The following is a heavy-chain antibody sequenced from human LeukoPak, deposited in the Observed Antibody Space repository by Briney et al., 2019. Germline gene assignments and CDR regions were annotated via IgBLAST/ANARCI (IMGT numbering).Heavy chain of an antibody. V-gene: IGHV3-23*01. J-gene: IGHJ4*02. CDR1: GFTFSSYS. D-gene: IGHD3-22*01. CDR2: ISGSGGST. Sequence: GGSLRLSCAASGFTFSSYSMNWVRQAPGKGLEWVSAISGSGGSTYYADSVKGRFTISRDNSKNTLYLQMNSLRAEDTAVYYCAKLLRASTYYYDSSGFDYWGQGTLVTVSS. CDR3: AKLLRASTYYYDSSGFDY.